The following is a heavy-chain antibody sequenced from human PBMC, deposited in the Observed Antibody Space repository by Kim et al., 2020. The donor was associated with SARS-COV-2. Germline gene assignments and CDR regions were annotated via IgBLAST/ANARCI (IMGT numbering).Heavy chain of an antibody. D-gene: IGHD1-26*01. J-gene: IGHJ6*02. CDR3: ARIRGGAGSLGYYYYGMDV. V-gene: IGHV1-69*13. CDR1: GGTFSSYA. Sequence: SVKVSCKASGGTFSSYAISWVRQAPGQGLEWMGGIIPIFGTANYAQKFQGRVTITADESTSTAYMELSSLRSEDTAVYYCARIRGGAGSLGYYYYGMDVWGQGTTVTVSS. CDR2: IIPIFGTA.